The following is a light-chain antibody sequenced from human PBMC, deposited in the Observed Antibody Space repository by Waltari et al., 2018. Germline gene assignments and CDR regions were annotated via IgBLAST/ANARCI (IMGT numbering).Light chain of an antibody. CDR1: VLAKGF. J-gene: IGLJ2*01. CDR3: YSATDNRLL. V-gene: IGLV3-27*01. Sequence: SYELTQPSSESVSQGQTAEITCSGDVLAKGFVRWFVQRPGQAPGLIIYKDSERPSGVPGRVSGSRSGTTVTLTISGAQVEDEADYYCYSATDNRLLFGGGTKLTVL. CDR2: KDS.